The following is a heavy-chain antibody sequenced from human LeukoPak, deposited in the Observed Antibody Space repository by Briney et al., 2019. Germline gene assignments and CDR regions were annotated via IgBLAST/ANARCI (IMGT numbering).Heavy chain of an antibody. Sequence: PSGTLSLTCTVSGGSISSGSYYWSWIRQPAGKGLEWIGRIYTSGSTNYNPSLKSRVTISVDTSKNQFSLKLSSVTAADTAVYYCAAQVGATRYWGQGTLVTVSS. CDR2: IYTSGST. J-gene: IGHJ4*01. D-gene: IGHD1-26*01. V-gene: IGHV4-61*02. CDR3: AAQVGATRY. CDR1: GGSISSGSYY.